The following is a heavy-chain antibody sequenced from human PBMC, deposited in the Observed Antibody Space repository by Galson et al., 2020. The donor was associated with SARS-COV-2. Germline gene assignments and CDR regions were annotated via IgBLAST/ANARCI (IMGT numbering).Heavy chain of an antibody. CDR2: INHSGST. CDR3: ARGQGYCSSTSCYARSGAFDI. CDR1: GGSFSGYY. J-gene: IGHJ3*02. D-gene: IGHD2-2*01. V-gene: IGHV4-34*01. Sequence: SETLSLTCAVYGGSFSGYYWSWIRQPPGKGLEWIGEINHSGSTNYNPSLKSRVTISVDTSKNQFSLKLSSVTAADTAVYYCARGQGYCSSTSCYARSGAFDIWGQGTMVTVSS.